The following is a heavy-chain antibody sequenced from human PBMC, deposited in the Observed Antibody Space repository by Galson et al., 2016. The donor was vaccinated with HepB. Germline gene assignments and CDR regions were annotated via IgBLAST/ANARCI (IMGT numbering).Heavy chain of an antibody. Sequence: SLRLSCAASGFSFSSYTMNWVRQAPGKGLEWVSSITSSSSYIYYADSVKGRFTISRDNAKNSLYVQMNSLSAEDTVVYYCAGGGYSYGVLLPVDYWGQGILVTVSS. CDR2: ITSSSSYI. CDR1: GFSFSSYT. J-gene: IGHJ4*02. V-gene: IGHV3-21*01. CDR3: AGGGYSYGVLLPVDY. D-gene: IGHD5-18*01.